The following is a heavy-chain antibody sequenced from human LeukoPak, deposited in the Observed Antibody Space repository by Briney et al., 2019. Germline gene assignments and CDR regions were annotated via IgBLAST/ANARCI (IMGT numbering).Heavy chain of an antibody. CDR3: ARVSSGRHYGGYFEY. D-gene: IGHD6-19*01. J-gene: IGHJ4*02. Sequence: SVKVSCKASGGTFSSYAISWVRQAPGQGLEWRGGIIPIFGTANYAQKFQGRVTITADKSTSTAYMELSSLRSEDTAVYYCARVSSGRHYGGYFEYWGQGNLVTVSS. CDR2: IIPIFGTA. V-gene: IGHV1-69*06. CDR1: GGTFSSYA.